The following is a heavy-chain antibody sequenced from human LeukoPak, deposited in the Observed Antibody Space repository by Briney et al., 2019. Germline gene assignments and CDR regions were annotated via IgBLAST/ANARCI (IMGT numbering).Heavy chain of an antibody. CDR2: IYSGGST. Sequence: GGSLRLSCAASGFTVSSNYMSWVRQAPGKGLEWVSVIYSGGSTYYADSVKGRFTISRDNAKNSLYLQMNSLRAEDTAVYYCARGTMFPYYFDYWGQGTLVTVSS. CDR1: GFTVSSNY. D-gene: IGHD3-10*02. V-gene: IGHV3-66*01. CDR3: ARGTMFPYYFDY. J-gene: IGHJ4*02.